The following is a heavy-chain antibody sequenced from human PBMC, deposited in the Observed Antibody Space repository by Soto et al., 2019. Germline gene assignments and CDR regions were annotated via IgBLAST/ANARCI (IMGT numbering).Heavy chain of an antibody. V-gene: IGHV1-69*12. CDR1: GDSFNNNV. CDR2: LTPLFGTP. Sequence: QVQLMQSGAEVKKPGSSVKVSCRSSGDSFNNNVFNWARQAPGQGLEWMGGLTPLFGTPNYAPGFRGRVSITADESTSTVYMELSRLRSDDTAVYYCARGKNFSWSAYFYWGQGTLVTVSS. D-gene: IGHD6-13*01. CDR3: ARGKNFSWSAYFY. J-gene: IGHJ4*02.